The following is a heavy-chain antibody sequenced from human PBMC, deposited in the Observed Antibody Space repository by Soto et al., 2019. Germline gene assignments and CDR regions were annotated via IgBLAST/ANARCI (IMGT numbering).Heavy chain of an antibody. D-gene: IGHD7-27*01. CDR3: ARITRSPNSGYFDY. J-gene: IGHJ4*02. CDR2: IYYSGST. V-gene: IGHV4-59*01. Sequence: RSETLSLTCTVSGGSISSYYWSWIRQPPGKGLEWIGYIYYSGSTNYNPSLKSRVTVSVDTSKNQFSLILSSMTAADTAVYYCARITRSPNSGYFDYWGQGALVTVSS. CDR1: GGSISSYY.